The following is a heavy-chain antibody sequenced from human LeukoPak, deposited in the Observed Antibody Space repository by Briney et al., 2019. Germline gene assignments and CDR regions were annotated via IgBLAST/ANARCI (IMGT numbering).Heavy chain of an antibody. CDR1: GLTFSNAW. CDR3: STGEWLVLDY. V-gene: IGHV3-15*01. J-gene: IGHJ4*02. Sequence: PGGSLRLSCALSGLTFSNAWVSCVRQAPGKGLEWVCRIKTKTDGGTTDYAAPGKGRLTNSREDSKNTVYLQMNSLKTEDTGVYYCSTGEWLVLDYWGQGTLVTVSS. D-gene: IGHD6-19*01. CDR2: IKTKTDGGTT.